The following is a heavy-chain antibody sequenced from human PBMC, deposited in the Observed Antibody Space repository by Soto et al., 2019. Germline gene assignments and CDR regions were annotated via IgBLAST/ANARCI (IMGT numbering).Heavy chain of an antibody. CDR1: GGSFSGYY. CDR3: ARGRGDGYNQHWYFDL. CDR2: INHSGST. Sequence: QVHLQQWGAGLLKPSETLSLTCAVYGGSFSGYYWSWIRQPPGKGLEWIGEINHSGSTNYNPSLKIRVAISVGTSNNQFSLKLSSVTAADTAVYYCARGRGDGYNQHWYFDLWGRGTLVTVSS. J-gene: IGHJ2*01. D-gene: IGHD3-10*01. V-gene: IGHV4-34*01.